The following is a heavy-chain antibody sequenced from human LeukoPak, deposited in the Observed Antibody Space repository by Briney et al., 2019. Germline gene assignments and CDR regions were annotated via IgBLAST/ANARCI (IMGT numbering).Heavy chain of an antibody. D-gene: IGHD6-13*01. J-gene: IGHJ4*02. Sequence: VSVKVSCKASGGTFSSYAISWVRQAPGQGLEWMGIINPSGGSTSYAQKFQGRVTMTRDTSTSTVYMELSSLRSEDTAVYYCARDYRAAAGTGGANDYWGQGTLVTVSS. CDR3: ARDYRAAAGTGGANDY. CDR2: INPSGGST. CDR1: GGTFSSYA. V-gene: IGHV1-46*01.